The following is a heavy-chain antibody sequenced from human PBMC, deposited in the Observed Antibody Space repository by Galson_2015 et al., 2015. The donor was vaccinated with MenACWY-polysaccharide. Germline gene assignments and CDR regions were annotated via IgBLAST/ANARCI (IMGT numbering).Heavy chain of an antibody. CDR1: GFTFSSYA. V-gene: IGHV3-30-3*01. Sequence: SLRLSCAASGFTFSSYAMHWVRQAPGKGLEWVADISYDGSNKYYADSVKGRSTISRDNSKNTLYLQMNSLRVEDTAAYYCARSYCSRTSCDGMDVWGQGTTVTVSS. CDR3: ARSYCSRTSCDGMDV. J-gene: IGHJ6*02. D-gene: IGHD2-2*01. CDR2: ISYDGSNK.